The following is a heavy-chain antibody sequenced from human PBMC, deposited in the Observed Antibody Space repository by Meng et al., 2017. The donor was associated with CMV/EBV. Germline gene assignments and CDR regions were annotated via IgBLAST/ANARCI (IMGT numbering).Heavy chain of an antibody. CDR1: GWSFSGYD. J-gene: IGHJ5*02. CDR2: INHSGST. V-gene: IGHV4-34*01. CDR3: ARGGNWFDP. Sequence: QVLLKELGARMLKPSETLSFTSAVLGWSFSGYDWSWIRQTPGKGLEWIGEINHSGSTNYNPSLKIRGTISVDTSKNQFSLKLSSVTAADTAVYYCARGGNWFDPWGQGTLVTVSS.